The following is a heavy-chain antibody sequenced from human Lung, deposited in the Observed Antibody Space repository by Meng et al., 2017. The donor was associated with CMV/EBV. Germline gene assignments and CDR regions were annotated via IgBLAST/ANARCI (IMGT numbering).Heavy chain of an antibody. CDR2: INPNSGST. Sequence: SXXVSXXASGYTFTGYYMHWVRQAPGQGLEWMGWINPNSGSTNYAQKFQGRVTMTRDTSISTDYMELSRLRSDDTAVYYCARDDRDYGDYGGVYYYGMDVXGQGXTVTVSS. CDR1: GYTFTGYY. D-gene: IGHD4-17*01. CDR3: ARDDRDYGDYGGVYYYGMDV. J-gene: IGHJ6*02. V-gene: IGHV1-2*02.